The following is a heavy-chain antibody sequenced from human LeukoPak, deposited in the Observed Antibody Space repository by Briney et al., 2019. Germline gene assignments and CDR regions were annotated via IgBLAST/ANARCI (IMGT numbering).Heavy chain of an antibody. Sequence: SETLSLTCTVSGDSMTLYYWSWIRQSPGKGLEWIGNMYYSGSPDYNPSLKSRVTISIDTSKNQFSLRLTSVTAADTAVYYCARWRPDFYDSSGYVDYWGQGTLVTVSS. J-gene: IGHJ4*02. D-gene: IGHD3-22*01. CDR2: MYYSGSP. V-gene: IGHV4-59*01. CDR1: GDSMTLYY. CDR3: ARWRPDFYDSSGYVDY.